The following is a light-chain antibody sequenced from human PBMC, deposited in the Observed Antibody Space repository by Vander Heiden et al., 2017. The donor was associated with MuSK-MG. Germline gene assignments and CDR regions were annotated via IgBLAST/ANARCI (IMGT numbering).Light chain of an antibody. J-gene: IGKJ4*01. Sequence: EIVLTQSPATLSLSPGERATLSCRASQSVSSHLAWYQQKPGQAPRLLIYDVSNRATDIQARFSGSGYGTDFTLTISGREPEDFAVYYCQRRINGHPKFTFGRGTKVEIK. CDR3: QRRINGHPKFT. V-gene: IGKV3-11*01. CDR2: DVS. CDR1: QSVSSH.